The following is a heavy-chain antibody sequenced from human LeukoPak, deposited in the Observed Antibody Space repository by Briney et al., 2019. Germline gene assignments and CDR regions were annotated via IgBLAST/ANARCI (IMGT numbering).Heavy chain of an antibody. V-gene: IGHV3-30*04. D-gene: IGHD2-2*02. CDR3: AREMGYMKQVYYYYMDV. CDR1: GFTFSSYA. J-gene: IGHJ6*03. CDR2: ISYDGSNK. Sequence: GGSLRLSCAASGFTFSSYAMHWVRQAPGKGLEWVAVISYDGSNKYYADSVKGRFTISRDNSKNTLYLQMNSLRAEDTAVYYCAREMGYMKQVYYYYMDVWGKGTTVTVSS.